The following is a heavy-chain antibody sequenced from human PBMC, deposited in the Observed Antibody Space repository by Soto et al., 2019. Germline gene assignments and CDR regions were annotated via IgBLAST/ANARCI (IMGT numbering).Heavy chain of an antibody. J-gene: IGHJ6*02. V-gene: IGHV1-69*01. CDR1: GGTFSSYA. CDR2: IIPIFGTA. Sequence: QVQLVQSGAEVKKPGSSVKVSCKASGGTFSSYAISWVRQAPGQGLEWMVGIIPIFGTANYAQKFQGRVTITEDESTSTAYRELSSLRSEDTAVYYCARDLRGTPAAAGSYYYYYGMDVWGQGTTVTVSS. CDR3: ARDLRGTPAAAGSYYYYYGMDV. D-gene: IGHD6-25*01.